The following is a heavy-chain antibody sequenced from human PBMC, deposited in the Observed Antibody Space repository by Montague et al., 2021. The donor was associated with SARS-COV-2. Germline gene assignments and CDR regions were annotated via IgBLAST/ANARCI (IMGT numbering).Heavy chain of an antibody. Sequence: SLRLSCAASGFRFTGYALSWVRQAPGQGLEWVAGICGGGASTYYGDSVXGRFTISRDNSKNTVYLQMDSLRAEDTAVYYCAKHSACHPYYCDMHVWGQGTTVTVSS. J-gene: IGHJ6*02. D-gene: IGHD3-16*01. CDR3: AKHSACHPYYCDMHV. CDR2: ICGGGAST. CDR1: GFRFTGYA. V-gene: IGHV3-23*01.